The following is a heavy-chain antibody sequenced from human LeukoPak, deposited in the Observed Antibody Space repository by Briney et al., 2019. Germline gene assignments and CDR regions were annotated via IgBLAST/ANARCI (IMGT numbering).Heavy chain of an antibody. Sequence: KPGGSLRLSCAASGFTFSDSDYYLSWIRQAPGKGLEWVSDITSVSSYTKYADSVKGRFTISRDNAENSLYLQMNSLRADDTAVYDCARGNPGPDYWGQGTLVTVSS. V-gene: IGHV3-11*06. J-gene: IGHJ4*02. CDR3: ARGNPGPDY. CDR1: GFTFSDSDYY. CDR2: ITSVSSYT. D-gene: IGHD1-14*01.